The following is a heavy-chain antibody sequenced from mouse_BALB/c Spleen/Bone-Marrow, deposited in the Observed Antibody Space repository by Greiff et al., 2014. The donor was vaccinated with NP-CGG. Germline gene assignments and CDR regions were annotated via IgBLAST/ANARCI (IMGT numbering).Heavy chain of an antibody. Sequence: QVQLKESGAELARPGASVKLSCKASGYTFTSYWMQWVKQRPGQGLEWIGAIYPGDGDTSNTQKFKGKATLTADKSSSTAYMQLSSLASEDSAVYYCARNYYDGSSWSAMDYWGQGTSVTVSS. CDR3: ARNYYDGSSWSAMDY. D-gene: IGHD1-1*01. J-gene: IGHJ4*01. CDR1: GYTFTSYW. CDR2: IYPGDGDT. V-gene: IGHV1-87*01.